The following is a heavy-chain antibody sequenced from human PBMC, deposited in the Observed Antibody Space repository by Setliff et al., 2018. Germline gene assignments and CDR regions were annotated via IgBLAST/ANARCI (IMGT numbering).Heavy chain of an antibody. V-gene: IGHV4-39*01. Sequence: SETLSLTCAVSGGSIGSRTYYWGWVRQPPGKGLEWIGSLYYTGNTYYNPSLKSRVTISVDTSKNRFSLKLKSVTAADTAVFYCARHSRSNGGESWGQGTLVTVSS. J-gene: IGHJ4*02. CDR2: LYYTGNT. CDR1: GGSIGSRTYY. CDR3: ARHSRSNGGES. D-gene: IGHD6-13*01.